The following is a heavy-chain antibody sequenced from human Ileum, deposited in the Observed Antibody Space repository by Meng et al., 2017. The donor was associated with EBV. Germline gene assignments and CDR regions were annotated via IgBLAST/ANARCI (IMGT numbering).Heavy chain of an antibody. CDR3: ALGGVQGVHFDY. CDR1: GYTFTSYG. V-gene: IGHV1-18*01. D-gene: IGHD3-10*01. Sequence: VELVNAGAEVQKPWASVNVSCKASGYTFTSYGISGVRQAHGQGLEWMGWISAYNGNTNYAKKLQGRVTMTTDTSTSTAYMELRSLRSDDTAVYYCALGGVQGVHFDYWGQGTLVTVSS. J-gene: IGHJ4*02. CDR2: ISAYNGNT.